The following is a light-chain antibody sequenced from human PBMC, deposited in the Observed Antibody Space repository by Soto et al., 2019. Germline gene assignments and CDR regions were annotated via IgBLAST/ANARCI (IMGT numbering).Light chain of an antibody. CDR2: DTS. Sequence: DIQMTQSPSSLSASVGDRVTITCQASQDISNYLNWYQQKPGKAPKLLIYDTSNLQTGVPSRFGGSGSGTHFTFTISSLQPEDFATYYCQQYDNLPRTFGQGTKLEIK. J-gene: IGKJ2*01. CDR3: QQYDNLPRT. CDR1: QDISNY. V-gene: IGKV1-33*01.